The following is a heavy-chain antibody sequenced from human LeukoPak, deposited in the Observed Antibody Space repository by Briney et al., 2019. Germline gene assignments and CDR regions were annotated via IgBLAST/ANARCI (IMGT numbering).Heavy chain of an antibody. Sequence: GRSQRLSCAAAGFTFSSYAMHWVRQAPGKGLEWVAVISYDGSNKYYADSVKGRFTISRDNSKNTLYLQMNSLRAEDTAVYYCARGRYYDFWSGYYTYYYYGMDVWGQGTTVTVSS. CDR2: ISYDGSNK. CDR3: ARGRYYDFWSGYYTYYYYGMDV. D-gene: IGHD3-3*01. V-gene: IGHV3-30-3*01. J-gene: IGHJ6*02. CDR1: GFTFSSYA.